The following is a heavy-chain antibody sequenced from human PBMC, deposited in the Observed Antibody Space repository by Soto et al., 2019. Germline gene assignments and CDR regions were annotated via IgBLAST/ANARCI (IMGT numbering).Heavy chain of an antibody. V-gene: IGHV3-23*01. Sequence: GGSLRLSCAASGFTFSSYAMSWVRQAPGKGLEWVSAISGSGGSTYYADSVKGRFTISRDNSKNTLYLQMNSLRAEDTAVYYCAKPSYDSSGYYYVTRPYFDYWGQGTLVTVSS. J-gene: IGHJ4*02. CDR3: AKPSYDSSGYYYVTRPYFDY. CDR2: ISGSGGST. CDR1: GFTFSSYA. D-gene: IGHD3-22*01.